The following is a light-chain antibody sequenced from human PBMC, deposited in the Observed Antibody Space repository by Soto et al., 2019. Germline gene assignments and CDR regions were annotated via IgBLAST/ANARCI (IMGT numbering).Light chain of an antibody. CDR1: QIISSY. CDR2: ATS. Sequence: DIQMTQSPSSLSASVGDRVTITCRASQIISSYFNWYQQKPGQAPKLLIYATSTLQSGVPSRFSGSGSGTDFTLTISSLQPEDFATYYCQQSYSTPLTFGGGTKVDIK. V-gene: IGKV1-39*01. CDR3: QQSYSTPLT. J-gene: IGKJ4*01.